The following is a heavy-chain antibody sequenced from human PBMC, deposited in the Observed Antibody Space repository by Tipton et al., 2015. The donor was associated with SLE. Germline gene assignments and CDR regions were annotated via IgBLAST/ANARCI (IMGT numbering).Heavy chain of an antibody. CDR3: AKARYSSGWLVDY. J-gene: IGHJ4*02. V-gene: IGHV3-21*04. D-gene: IGHD6-19*01. Sequence: GSLKLSCAASGFTVSSNYMSWVRQAPGKGLEWVSSISSSSSYIYYADSVKGRFTISRDNSKNTLYLQMNSLRAEDTAVYYCAKARYSSGWLVDYWGQGTLVTVSS. CDR1: GFTVSSNY. CDR2: ISSSSSYI.